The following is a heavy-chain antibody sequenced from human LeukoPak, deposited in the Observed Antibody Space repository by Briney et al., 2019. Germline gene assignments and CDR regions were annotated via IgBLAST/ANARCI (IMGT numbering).Heavy chain of an antibody. Sequence: ASVKVSCKASGYSFNRYGISWVRQAPGQGLEWMGWMSALDGNTNYAQKVQGRVSMTTDTSTSTAYMELRSLRSDDTAVYYCARDFFHGHCAGLSCFLLDYWGQGTLVAVSS. J-gene: IGHJ4*02. CDR2: MSALDGNT. V-gene: IGHV1-18*01. CDR1: GYSFNRYG. D-gene: IGHD2-8*02. CDR3: ARDFFHGHCAGLSCFLLDY.